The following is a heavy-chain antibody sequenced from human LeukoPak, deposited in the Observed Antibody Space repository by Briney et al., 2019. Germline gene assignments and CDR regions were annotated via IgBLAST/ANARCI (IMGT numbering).Heavy chain of an antibody. CDR3: ARGGASSIPFDP. CDR1: GGSVSSGSYY. D-gene: IGHD2-2*01. CDR2: IHNSGST. J-gene: IGHJ5*02. V-gene: IGHV4-61*01. Sequence: PSETLSLTCTVSGGSVSSGSYYWSWIRQPPGKGPEWIGFIHNSGSTKYNPSLMSRVTISVDTSKNQFSLKLSSVTAAETAVYYCARGGASSIPFDPWGQGTLVTVSS.